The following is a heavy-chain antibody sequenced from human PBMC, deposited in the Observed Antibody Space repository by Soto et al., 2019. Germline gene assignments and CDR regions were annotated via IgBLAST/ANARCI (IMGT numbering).Heavy chain of an antibody. D-gene: IGHD6-19*01. J-gene: IGHJ4*02. CDR3: ARDRYSSGWYNLDY. CDR2: ISDGGSK. V-gene: IGHV3-23*01. Sequence: GGSLILSCEASGITFRSHAMSWVSQAPGRGLEWVSTISDGGSKYYADSVKGRFTISRDNSKNTLYLQMNSLRAEDTAVYYCARDRYSSGWYNLDYWGQGTLVTVSS. CDR1: GITFRSHA.